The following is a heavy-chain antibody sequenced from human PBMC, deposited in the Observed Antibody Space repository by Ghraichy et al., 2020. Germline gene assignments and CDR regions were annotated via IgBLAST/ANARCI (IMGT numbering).Heavy chain of an antibody. CDR1: GFTFSSYA. V-gene: IGHV3-64*01. Sequence: GGSLRLSCAASGFTFSSYAMHWVRQAPGKGLEYVSAISSNGGSTYYANSVKGRFTISRDNSKNTLYLQMGSLRAEDMAVYYCASGDDFWSGYYPPFDYWGQGTLVTVSS. CDR2: ISSNGGST. J-gene: IGHJ4*02. CDR3: ASGDDFWSGYYPPFDY. D-gene: IGHD3-3*01.